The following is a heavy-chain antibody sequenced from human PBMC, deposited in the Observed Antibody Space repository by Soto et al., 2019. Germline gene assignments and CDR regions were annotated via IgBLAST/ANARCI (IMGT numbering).Heavy chain of an antibody. CDR1: GYTFTSYG. D-gene: IGHD3-22*01. V-gene: IGHV1-18*04. Sequence: ASVKVSCKASGYTFTSYGISWVRQAPGQGLEWMGWISAYNGNTDYAQKLQGRVTMTTDTSTSTAYMELRSLRSDDTAVYYCARDYDSSGYYPHDYWGQGTLVTVSS. CDR3: ARDYDSSGYYPHDY. CDR2: ISAYNGNT. J-gene: IGHJ4*02.